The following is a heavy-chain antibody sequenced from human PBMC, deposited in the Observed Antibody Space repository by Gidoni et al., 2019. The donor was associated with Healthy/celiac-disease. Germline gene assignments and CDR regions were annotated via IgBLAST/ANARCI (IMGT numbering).Heavy chain of an antibody. Sequence: QVQLVQSVAEVKKPGASVKVSCQASGSTFPSYGISRVRQAPGQGLEWMGWISAYNGNTNYAKKLQGRVTMATDKSTSTGYMELGRLRSDDTAVYYCARGIVGSGSFLGQPVNWFDSWGQGTLVTVSS. D-gene: IGHD3-10*01. CDR3: ARGIVGSGSFLGQPVNWFDS. CDR2: ISAYNGNT. J-gene: IGHJ5*01. V-gene: IGHV1-18*01. CDR1: GSTFPSYG.